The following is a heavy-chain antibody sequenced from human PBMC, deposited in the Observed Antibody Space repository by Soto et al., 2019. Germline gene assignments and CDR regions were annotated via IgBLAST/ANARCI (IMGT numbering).Heavy chain of an antibody. V-gene: IGHV4-31*03. CDR1: GDSISIGGYY. CDR3: AKLKDYFISIDS. J-gene: IGHJ4*02. Sequence: NPSETLSLTCTVSGDSISIGGYYWSWIRQHPGKGLEWIGYIHYRGRTYYNPSLRRRVSISVDTSKNQFSLNLYSVTAADTAVYYCAKLKDYFISIDSCGRGTLVTVYS. D-gene: IGHD3-9*01. CDR2: IHYRGRT.